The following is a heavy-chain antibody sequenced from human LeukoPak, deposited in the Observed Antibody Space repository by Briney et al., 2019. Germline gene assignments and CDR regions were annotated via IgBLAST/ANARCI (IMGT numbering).Heavy chain of an antibody. D-gene: IGHD3-3*01. J-gene: IGHJ6*02. CDR1: GFTFSTYA. CDR3: AKGYEYYDFWSGYQSYGMDV. V-gene: IGHV3-30*18. Sequence: GGSLRLSCAASGFTFSTYAIHWVRQAPGKGLEWVAVISNDATKKYYADSVKGRSTISRDNSENTLYLQMNSLRAEDTAVYYCAKGYEYYDFWSGYQSYGMDVWGQGTTVTVSS. CDR2: ISNDATKK.